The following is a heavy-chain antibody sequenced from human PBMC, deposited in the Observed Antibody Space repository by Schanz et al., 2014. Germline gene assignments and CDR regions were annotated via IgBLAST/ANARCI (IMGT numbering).Heavy chain of an antibody. CDR3: VRDERISSGVWFDP. J-gene: IGHJ5*02. Sequence: EVQLLESGGGLVRPGGSLRLSCSGFTVSAYSANWVRQAPGKGLEWVSSISSSGGHIYYADSVKGRFTITRDIAKNSLSLQMNSLRAEDTAVYYCVRDERISSGVWFDPWGQGTLVTVSS. D-gene: IGHD3-3*02. V-gene: IGHV3-21*01. CDR1: GFTVSAYS. CDR2: ISSSGGHI.